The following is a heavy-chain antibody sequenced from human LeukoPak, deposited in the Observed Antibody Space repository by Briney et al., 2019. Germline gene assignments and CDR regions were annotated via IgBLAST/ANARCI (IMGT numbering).Heavy chain of an antibody. CDR3: ARLIAGQYYYYYMDV. Sequence: ASVKVSCKASGYTFTSYGINWVRQATGQGLEWMGWMNPNSGNTGYAQKFQGRVTMTRNTSISTAYMELSSLRSEDTAVYYCARLIAGQYYYYYMDVWGKGTTVTVSS. CDR2: MNPNSGNT. D-gene: IGHD3-16*02. V-gene: IGHV1-8*02. J-gene: IGHJ6*03. CDR1: GYTFTSYG.